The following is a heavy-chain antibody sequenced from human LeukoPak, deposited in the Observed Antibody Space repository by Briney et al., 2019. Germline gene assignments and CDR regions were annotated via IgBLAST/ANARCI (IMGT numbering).Heavy chain of an antibody. D-gene: IGHD6-13*01. CDR2: ISGSGGST. V-gene: IGHV3-23*01. Sequence: GGSLRLSCAASGFTFSSYAMSWVRQAPGKGLEWVSAISGSGGSTYYADSVKGRFTISRDNSKNTLYLQMNSLRAEDTAVYYCAYCGVAAAGPYYFDYWGQGTLVTVSS. J-gene: IGHJ4*02. CDR3: AYCGVAAAGPYYFDY. CDR1: GFTFSSYA.